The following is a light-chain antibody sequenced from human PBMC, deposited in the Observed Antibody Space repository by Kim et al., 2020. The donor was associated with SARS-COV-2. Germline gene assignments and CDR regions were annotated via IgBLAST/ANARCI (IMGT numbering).Light chain of an antibody. CDR1: QSISSS. J-gene: IGKJ1*01. CDR2: KAS. CDR3: QQYRSYWT. Sequence: DIQMTQSPSTLSASVGDRVTITCRASQSISSSLAWYQQKPGKVPKVLIYKASSLESGVPSRFSGSGSGTEFTLTISNLQPDDFATYYCQQYRSYWTFGQGTKVDIK. V-gene: IGKV1-5*03.